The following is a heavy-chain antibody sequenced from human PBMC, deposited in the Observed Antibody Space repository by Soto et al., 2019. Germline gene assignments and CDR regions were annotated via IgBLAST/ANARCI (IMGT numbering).Heavy chain of an antibody. CDR1: GFTLSSYL. CDR2: IKQDGSEE. CDR3: ARVGLRFLEWLFNPGYGMDA. V-gene: IGHV3-7*01. D-gene: IGHD3-3*01. J-gene: IGHJ6*02. Sequence: LXLSCAASGFTLSSYLMSWVRQAPGKGLEWVANIKQDGSEEYYVDSLKGRFTISRDNAKNSLYLQLNSLRAEDTAVYYCARVGLRFLEWLFNPGYGMDAWGQGTTVTVSS.